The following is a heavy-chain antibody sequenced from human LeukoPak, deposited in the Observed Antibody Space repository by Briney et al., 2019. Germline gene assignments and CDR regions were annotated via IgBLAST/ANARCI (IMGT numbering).Heavy chain of an antibody. D-gene: IGHD3-22*01. CDR1: GYTFTGYY. V-gene: IGHV1-8*02. CDR2: MNPNSGNT. Sequence: ASVKVSCKASGYTFTGYYIYWVRRAPGQGLEWMGWMNPNSGNTGYGQKFQGRVTMTRNIFISTAYMELSSLRSEDTAVYYCARVEYISGYSHVYWGQGTLVTVSS. CDR3: ARVEYISGYSHVY. J-gene: IGHJ4*02.